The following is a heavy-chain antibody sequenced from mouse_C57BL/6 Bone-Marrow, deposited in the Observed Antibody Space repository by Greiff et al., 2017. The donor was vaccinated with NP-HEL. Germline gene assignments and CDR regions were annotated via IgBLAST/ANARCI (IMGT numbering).Heavy chain of an antibody. Sequence: VQLQESGAELVRPGTSVKMSCKASGYTFTNYWIGWAKQRPGHGLEWIGDIYPGGGYTNYNDKFKGKATLTADKSSSTAYMQFSSLTSEDSAIYYCARLDSRGYFDVWGTGTTVTVSS. CDR3: ARLDSRGYFDV. CDR2: IYPGGGYT. CDR1: GYTFTNYW. J-gene: IGHJ1*03. V-gene: IGHV1-63*01.